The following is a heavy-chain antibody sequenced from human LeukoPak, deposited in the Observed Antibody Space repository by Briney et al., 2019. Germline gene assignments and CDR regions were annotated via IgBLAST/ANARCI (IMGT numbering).Heavy chain of an antibody. CDR3: ARDPARAGFDAFDV. Sequence: GGSLRLPCAASGFTFSSYSMNWVRQAPGKGLEWVSSISPSSTYKYYADSLKGRFTISRDNAKNSLYLQMSSLRAEDTAVYYCARDPARAGFDAFDVWGRGTMVTVSS. V-gene: IGHV3-21*01. D-gene: IGHD6-13*01. CDR2: ISPSSTYK. J-gene: IGHJ3*01. CDR1: GFTFSSYS.